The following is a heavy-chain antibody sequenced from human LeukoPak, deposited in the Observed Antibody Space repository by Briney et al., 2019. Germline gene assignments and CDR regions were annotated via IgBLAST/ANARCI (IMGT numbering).Heavy chain of an antibody. CDR3: ARRSQAAAGRGIDY. Sequence: SETLSLTCTVSGGSISSSSYYWGWIRQSPGKGLECIGTMSNSGSTYCNPSLKSRVTISGDTAKNQFSLKLSSVTAADTAVYYCARRSQAAAGRGIDYWGQGTLVTVSS. D-gene: IGHD6-13*01. CDR1: GGSISSSSYY. V-gene: IGHV4-39*01. J-gene: IGHJ4*02. CDR2: MSNSGST.